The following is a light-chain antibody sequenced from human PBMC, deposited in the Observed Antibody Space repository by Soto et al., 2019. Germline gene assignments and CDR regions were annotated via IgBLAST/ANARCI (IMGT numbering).Light chain of an antibody. Sequence: QSALTQPPSASGSPGQSVTISCTGTSSDVGDYKYVAWYQQYPGKAPKLMIYEVNKRPSGVPDRFSGSKSGNTASLTVSGLQAEDEADYYCSSYAGSNSHVFGTGTKVTVL. J-gene: IGLJ1*01. V-gene: IGLV2-8*01. CDR2: EVN. CDR1: SSDVGDYKY. CDR3: SSYAGSNSHV.